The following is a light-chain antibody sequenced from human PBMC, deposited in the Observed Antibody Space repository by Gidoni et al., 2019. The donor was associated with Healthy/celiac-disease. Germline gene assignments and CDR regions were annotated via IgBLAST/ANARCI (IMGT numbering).Light chain of an antibody. V-gene: IGKV3-11*01. Sequence: EIVLTQSPATLSLSPGERATLSCRASQSVSSNLAGYQQKPGQAPRLLIYDASNRATGIPARFSGSGSGTDFTLTISSLEPEDFAVYYCQQRSNWPPGYTFGQGTKLEIK. J-gene: IGKJ2*01. CDR3: QQRSNWPPGYT. CDR2: DAS. CDR1: QSVSSN.